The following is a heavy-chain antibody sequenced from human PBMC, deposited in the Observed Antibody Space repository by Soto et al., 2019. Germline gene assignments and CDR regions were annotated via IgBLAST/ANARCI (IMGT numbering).Heavy chain of an antibody. J-gene: IGHJ6*02. CDR1: GGSFSGYY. D-gene: IGHD6-19*01. V-gene: IGHV4-34*01. CDR2: INHSGST. Sequence: SETLSLTCAVYGGSFSGYYWSWIRQPPGKWLEWIGEINHSGSTNYNPSLKSRVTISVDTSKNQFSLKLSSVTAADTAVYYCARSRTQWLVSPRGDYYYGMDVWGQGXTVTVSS. CDR3: ARSRTQWLVSPRGDYYYGMDV.